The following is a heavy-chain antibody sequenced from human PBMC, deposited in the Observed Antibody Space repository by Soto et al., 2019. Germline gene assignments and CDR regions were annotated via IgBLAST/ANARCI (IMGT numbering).Heavy chain of an antibody. Sequence: EVQLLESGGGLVQPGGSLRLSCAASGFTFSSYAMSWVRQAPGKGLEWVSAISGSGGSTYYADSVKGRFTISRDNSKNTLYLQMNSLRAEDTAVYYCAKDSVGDYYDSSGYFSYWGQGTLVTVSS. J-gene: IGHJ4*02. V-gene: IGHV3-23*01. CDR1: GFTFSSYA. D-gene: IGHD3-22*01. CDR3: AKDSVGDYYDSSGYFSY. CDR2: ISGSGGST.